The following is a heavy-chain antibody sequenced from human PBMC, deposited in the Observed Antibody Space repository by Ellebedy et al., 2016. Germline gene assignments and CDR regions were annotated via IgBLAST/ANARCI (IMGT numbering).Heavy chain of an antibody. Sequence: GGSLRLXXAASGFTFSSYSMSWVRQAPGKGLEWVSAISGSGGSTYYADSVKGRFTISRDNSKNTLYLQMNSLRAEDTAVYYCANKAYWSGYYNFDYWGQGTLVTVSS. CDR3: ANKAYWSGYYNFDY. CDR2: ISGSGGST. CDR1: GFTFSSYS. J-gene: IGHJ4*02. V-gene: IGHV3-23*01. D-gene: IGHD3-3*01.